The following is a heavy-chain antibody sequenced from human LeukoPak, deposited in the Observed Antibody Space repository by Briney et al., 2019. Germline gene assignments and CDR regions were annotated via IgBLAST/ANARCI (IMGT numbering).Heavy chain of an antibody. CDR3: ARAGLPAAIVAWFDP. D-gene: IGHD2-2*01. V-gene: IGHV1-69*13. J-gene: IGHJ5*02. CDR2: IIPIFGTA. Sequence: SVKVSCKASGYTFTSYGISWVRQAPGQGLEWMGGIIPIFGTANYAQKFQGRVTITADESTSTAYMELSSLRSEDTAVYYCARAGLPAAIVAWFDPWGQGTLVTVSS. CDR1: GYTFTSYG.